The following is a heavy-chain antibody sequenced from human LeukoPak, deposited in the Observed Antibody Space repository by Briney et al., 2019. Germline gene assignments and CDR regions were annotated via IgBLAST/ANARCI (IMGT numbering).Heavy chain of an antibody. CDR1: GFTFSTYG. D-gene: IGHD1-1*01. J-gene: IGHJ4*02. V-gene: IGHV3-30*02. Sequence: PGGSLRLSCSASGFTFSTYGMHWVRQAPGKGLEWVAFIRYDGSDKYYADSVKGRFTISRDNSKNTVYLQMNSLRAEDTAVYSCARDGGHWNDNNGWDYWGQGTLVTVSS. CDR2: IRYDGSDK. CDR3: ARDGGHWNDNNGWDY.